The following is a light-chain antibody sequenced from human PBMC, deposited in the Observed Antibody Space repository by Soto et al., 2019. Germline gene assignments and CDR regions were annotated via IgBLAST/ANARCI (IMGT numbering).Light chain of an antibody. V-gene: IGKV3-11*01. CDR1: QSVNGL. Sequence: EIMLKQSPATLSLSPGERATLSCRASQSVNGLLGWYQQKPGQAPRLLIYDASKRATGIPARFSGSGFGTDFTLTISSLEPEDSAVYYCQQRISWPLTFGGGTKVEIK. CDR2: DAS. J-gene: IGKJ4*01. CDR3: QQRISWPLT.